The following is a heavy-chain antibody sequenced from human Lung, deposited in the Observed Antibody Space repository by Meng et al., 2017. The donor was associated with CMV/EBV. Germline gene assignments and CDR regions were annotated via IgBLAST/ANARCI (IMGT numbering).Heavy chain of an antibody. V-gene: IGHV4-30-4*08. J-gene: IGHJ4*02. CDR3: ARALDTAMVTFDY. Sequence: VRLEEPGPGLVSPSRTLAPTGLVSGGSFSSGDYYWSLIRQPPGKGLEWIGYIYYSGSTYYNPSLKSRVTISVDTSKNQFSLKLSSVTAADTAVYYCARALDTAMVTFDYWGQGTLVTVSS. D-gene: IGHD5-18*01. CDR2: IYYSGST. CDR1: GGSFSSGDYY.